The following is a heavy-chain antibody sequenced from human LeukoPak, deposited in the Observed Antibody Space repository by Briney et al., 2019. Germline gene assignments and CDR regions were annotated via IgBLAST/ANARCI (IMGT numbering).Heavy chain of an antibody. J-gene: IGHJ4*02. V-gene: IGHV3-30*03. D-gene: IGHD6-19*01. CDR3: ARNGIAVAGSFDY. CDR1: GFTFSSYG. CDR2: ISYDGSNK. Sequence: SGGSLRLSCAASGFTFSSYGMHWVRQAPGKVLEWVAVISYDGSNKYYADSVKGRFTISRDNAKNTLYLQMNSLRAEDTAVYYCARNGIAVAGSFDYWGQGTLVTVSS.